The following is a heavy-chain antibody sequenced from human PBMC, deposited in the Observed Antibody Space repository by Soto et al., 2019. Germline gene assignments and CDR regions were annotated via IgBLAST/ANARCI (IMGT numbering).Heavy chain of an antibody. CDR1: GFTISSYA. CDR2: ISGSGGST. Sequence: GSLRLSCAASGFTISSYAMSWVRQAPGKGLEWVSAISGSGGSTYYADSVKGRFTISRDNSKNTLYLQMNSLRAEDTAVYYCAKDRYCSGGSCYSAFDYWGQGTLVTVSS. CDR3: AKDRYCSGGSCYSAFDY. V-gene: IGHV3-23*01. D-gene: IGHD2-15*01. J-gene: IGHJ4*02.